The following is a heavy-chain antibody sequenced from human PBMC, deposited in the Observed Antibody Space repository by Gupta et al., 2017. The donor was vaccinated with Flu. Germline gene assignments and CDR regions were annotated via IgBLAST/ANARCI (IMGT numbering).Heavy chain of an antibody. J-gene: IGHJ4*02. V-gene: IGHV4-59*01. D-gene: IGHD5-18*01. CDR1: GGSISSYY. CDR2: IYYSGST. Sequence: QVQLQESGPGLVTPSETLSLTCTVSGGSISSYYWSWIRQPPGKGLEWIGYIYYSGSTNYNPSLKSRVTISVDTSKNQFSLKLSSVTAADTAVYYCARSPDTAMVIDYWGQGTLVTVSS. CDR3: ARSPDTAMVIDY.